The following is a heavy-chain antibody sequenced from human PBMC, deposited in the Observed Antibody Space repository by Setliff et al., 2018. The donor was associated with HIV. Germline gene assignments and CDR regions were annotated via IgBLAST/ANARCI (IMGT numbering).Heavy chain of an antibody. J-gene: IGHJ6*03. CDR1: GGSMSSHY. V-gene: IGHV4-59*11. CDR3: ARGGGTSSPIDYHYYIDV. D-gene: IGHD6-6*01. CDR2: MYYSGGT. Sequence: PSETLSLTCTVSGGSMSSHYWGWIRQPPGKGLEWIGYMYYSGGTSYNPSLKSRVTISVDTSKKQFSLKVTSVTAADTAVYYCARGGGTSSPIDYHYYIDVWGKGTTVTVSS.